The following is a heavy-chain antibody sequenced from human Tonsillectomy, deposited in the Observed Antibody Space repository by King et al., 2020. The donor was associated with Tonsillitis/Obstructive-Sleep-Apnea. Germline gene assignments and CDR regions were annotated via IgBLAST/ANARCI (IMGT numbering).Heavy chain of an antibody. V-gene: IGHV3-48*02. CDR3: ARATFPFDY. J-gene: IGHJ4*02. Sequence: VQLVESGGGLVQPGGSLRLSCAASGFIFSTYGMNWVRQAPGKGLEWLSYISSSGSTIYYADSLKGRFTISRDNANTSLSLQMNSLRDEDTAVYYCARATFPFDYWGQGTLVTVSS. CDR2: ISSSGSTI. D-gene: IGHD2/OR15-2a*01. CDR1: GFIFSTYG.